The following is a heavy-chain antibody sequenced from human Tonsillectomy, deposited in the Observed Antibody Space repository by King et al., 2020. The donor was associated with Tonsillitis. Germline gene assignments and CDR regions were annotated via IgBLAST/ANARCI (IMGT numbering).Heavy chain of an antibody. Sequence: QLVQSGAEVKKPGESLRISCKGSGYSFTSYWISWVRQMPGKGLEWMGRIDPSESYINYSPSFQGHVTVSAAKSINTAYLQRSYLKASDTAMYYCARHEHSSRWDFDYWGQGTLVTVSS. CDR1: GYSFTSYW. D-gene: IGHD6-13*01. J-gene: IGHJ4*02. V-gene: IGHV5-10-1*01. CDR3: ARHEHSSRWDFDY. CDR2: IDPSESYI.